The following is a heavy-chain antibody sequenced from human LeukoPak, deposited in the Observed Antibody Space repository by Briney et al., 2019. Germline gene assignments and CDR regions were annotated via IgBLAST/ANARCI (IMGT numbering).Heavy chain of an antibody. D-gene: IGHD5-18*01. CDR2: ISSSGSPI. J-gene: IGHJ4*02. V-gene: IGHV3-48*01. CDR1: GFTFSSYS. CDR3: ARVRGSRYGYQDY. Sequence: GGSLRLSCAASGFTFSSYSMIWVRRAPGKGLEWVSFISSSGSPIYYAESVEGRFTISRDNAKNSLYLQVNSLRAADTAVYYCARVRGSRYGYQDYWGQGTLVTVSS.